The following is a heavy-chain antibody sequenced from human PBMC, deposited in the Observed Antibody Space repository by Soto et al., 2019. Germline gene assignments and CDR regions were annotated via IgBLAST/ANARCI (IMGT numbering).Heavy chain of an antibody. CDR2: IHYNGNT. D-gene: IGHD1-26*01. J-gene: IGHJ4*02. CDR3: AREGNLVRWLLPLDF. Sequence: QVQLQVSAPGLVKPSETLSLTCTVSGDSISAYSWSWVRQPPGKGLEWIGNIHYNGNTKYNPSLQSLVSISVDTSTNQFSLRLISVTAADTAKYFCAREGNLVRWLLPLDFWGQGTLVTVSS. V-gene: IGHV4-59*01. CDR1: GDSISAYS.